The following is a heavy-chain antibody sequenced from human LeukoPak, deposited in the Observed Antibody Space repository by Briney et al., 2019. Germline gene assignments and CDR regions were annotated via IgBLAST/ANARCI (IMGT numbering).Heavy chain of an antibody. CDR3: ARMERWFGPDY. CDR2: INSDGSST. Sequence: GGSLRLSCAASGFTFSSYWMHWVRQAPGKGLVWVSRINSDGSSTSYADSVKGRFTISRDNAKNTLYLQMNSLRAEDTAVYYCARMERWFGPDYWGQGTLVTVSS. CDR1: GFTFSSYW. V-gene: IGHV3-74*01. D-gene: IGHD3-10*01. J-gene: IGHJ4*02.